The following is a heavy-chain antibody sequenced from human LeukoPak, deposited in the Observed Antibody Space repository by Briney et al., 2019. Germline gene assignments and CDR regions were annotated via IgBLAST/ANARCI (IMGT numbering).Heavy chain of an antibody. Sequence: PGGSLRLSCAASGFTFSGSAMHWVRQASGKGLEWVGRISSKANSYATAYAASVKGRFTISRDDSKNTAYLQMNSLKTEDTAVYYCTRLPYYYDSSGSTAHWGQGTLVTVSS. V-gene: IGHV3-73*01. J-gene: IGHJ4*02. D-gene: IGHD3-22*01. CDR2: ISSKANSYAT. CDR1: GFTFSGSA. CDR3: TRLPYYYDSSGSTAH.